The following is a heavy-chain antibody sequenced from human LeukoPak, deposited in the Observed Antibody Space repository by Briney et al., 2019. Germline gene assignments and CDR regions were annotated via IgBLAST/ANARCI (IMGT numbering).Heavy chain of an antibody. Sequence: GGSLRLSCADSGFTFSTYGMTWVRQAPGKGLEWVSAISGSGGSTYYADFVKGGFTISRDNSKNTLYLQMNSLRAEDTAVYYCAKSGCSSTSCYVDYWGQGTLVTVSS. D-gene: IGHD2-2*01. V-gene: IGHV3-23*01. J-gene: IGHJ4*02. CDR1: GFTFSTYG. CDR3: AKSGCSSTSCYVDY. CDR2: ISGSGGST.